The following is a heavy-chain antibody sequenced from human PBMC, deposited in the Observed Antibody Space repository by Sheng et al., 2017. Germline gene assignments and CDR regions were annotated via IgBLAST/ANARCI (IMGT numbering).Heavy chain of an antibody. J-gene: IGHJ3*02. CDR2: ISSSGSTI. D-gene: IGHD3-10*01. CDR1: GFTFSSYE. Sequence: EVQLVESGGGLVQPGGSLRLSCAASGFTFSSYEMNWVRQAPGKGLEWVSYISSSGSTIYYADSVKGRFTISRDNAKNSLYLQMNSLRAEDTAVYYCARTITMVRGVTNDAFDIWGQGTMVTVSS. V-gene: IGHV3-48*03. CDR3: ARTITMVRGVTNDAFDI.